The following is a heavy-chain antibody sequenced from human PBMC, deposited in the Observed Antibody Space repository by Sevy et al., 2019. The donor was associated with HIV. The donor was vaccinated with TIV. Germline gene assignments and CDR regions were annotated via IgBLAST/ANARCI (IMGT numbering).Heavy chain of an antibody. CDR2: ISYDGTKT. CDR1: GFTFSTYG. D-gene: IGHD2-8*01. Sequence: GGSLRLSCAASGFTFSTYGIHWVRQAPGKGLEWVALISYDGTKTFYIDSVKGRFTVSRDNSKNVLYLQMNSLRPEDTAVYYCAVWPGGQAGCNLKIDSWGQGTLVTVSS. J-gene: IGHJ4*02. V-gene: IGHV3-30*03. CDR3: AVWPGGQAGCNLKIDS.